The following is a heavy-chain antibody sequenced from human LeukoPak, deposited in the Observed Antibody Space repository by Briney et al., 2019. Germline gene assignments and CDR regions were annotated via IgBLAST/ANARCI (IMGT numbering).Heavy chain of an antibody. J-gene: IGHJ6*04. D-gene: IGHD4-17*01. Sequence: SQTLSLTCTVSVGSLNSAGYYWAWVRQHPGKGLEWLGYIYYSGNTYYNPSLKNRLTISVDMSKNQFSLKLNYVTDTDTPVFYCASGYRDYPYYFSMDVWGKGTTVTVSS. CDR3: ASGYRDYPYYFSMDV. V-gene: IGHV4-31*03. CDR1: VGSLNSAGYY. CDR2: IYYSGNT.